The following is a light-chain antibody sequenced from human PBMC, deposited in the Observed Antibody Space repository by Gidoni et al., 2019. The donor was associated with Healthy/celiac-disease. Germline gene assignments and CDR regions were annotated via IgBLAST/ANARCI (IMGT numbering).Light chain of an antibody. CDR1: KLGDKY. V-gene: IGLV3-1*01. CDR3: QAWDSSSVV. Sequence: SYELTQPSSVPVAPGQTASITCSGDKLGDKYACWYQQKPGQSPVLVIYQDSKRPSGLPERFSGSNSGNTATLTISGTQAMDEADYYCQAWDSSSVVFGGGTKLTVL. J-gene: IGLJ2*01. CDR2: QDS.